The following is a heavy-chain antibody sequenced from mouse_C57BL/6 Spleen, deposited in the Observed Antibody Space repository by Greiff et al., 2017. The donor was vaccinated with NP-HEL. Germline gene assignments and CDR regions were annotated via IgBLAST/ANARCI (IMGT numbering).Heavy chain of an antibody. J-gene: IGHJ4*01. CDR3: ARFGVVADYAMDY. CDR1: GYTFTSYW. D-gene: IGHD1-1*01. CDR2: IYPGSGST. V-gene: IGHV1-55*01. Sequence: QVQLQQSGAELVKPGASVKMSCKASGYTFTSYWITWVKQRPGQGLEWIGDIYPGSGSTNYNEKFKSKATLTVDTSSSTAYMQLSSLTSEDSAVYYCARFGVVADYAMDYWGQGTSVTVSS.